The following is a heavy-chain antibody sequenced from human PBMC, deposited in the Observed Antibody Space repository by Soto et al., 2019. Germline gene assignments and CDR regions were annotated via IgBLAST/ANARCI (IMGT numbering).Heavy chain of an antibody. Sequence: EAQLLESGGGLVQPGGSLRLFCAASGFTFSNYAMSWVRQAPGKGLEWVAVIGGDGGGTYYADSVKGRFTVSRDNSKNTLYLQMDSLRADDTAVYYCAKDSMSRKRIYDPFDIWGQGTMVTVSS. V-gene: IGHV3-23*01. CDR1: GFTFSNYA. CDR3: AKDSMSRKRIYDPFDI. D-gene: IGHD3-22*01. J-gene: IGHJ3*02. CDR2: IGGDGGGT.